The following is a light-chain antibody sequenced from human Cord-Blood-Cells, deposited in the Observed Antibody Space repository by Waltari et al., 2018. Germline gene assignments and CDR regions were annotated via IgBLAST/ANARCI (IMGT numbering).Light chain of an antibody. CDR1: QGISSY. CDR3: QQYYSYPYT. CDR2: AAS. J-gene: IGKJ2*01. V-gene: IGKV1-8*01. Sequence: AIRMTQSPSSFSASTGDRVTITCRASQGISSYLAWYQQKPGKAPKLLIYAASTLQSGVPSRCSGNGSRTDFTLTISCLQSEDFATYYCQQYYSYPYTFGQGTKLEIK.